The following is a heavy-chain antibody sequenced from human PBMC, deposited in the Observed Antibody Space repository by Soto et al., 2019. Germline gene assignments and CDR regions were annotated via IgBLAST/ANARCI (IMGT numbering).Heavy chain of an antibody. CDR2: ISAYNGNT. Sequence: ASVKVSCKASGYTFTSYGISWVRQAPGQGLEWMGWISAYNGNTNYAQKLQGRVTMTTDTSTSTAYMELRSLRSDDTAVYYCAGALVTSTYYDFWSGYSNWFDPWGQGTLVTVSS. CDR1: GYTFTSYG. D-gene: IGHD3-3*01. CDR3: AGALVTSTYYDFWSGYSNWFDP. V-gene: IGHV1-18*01. J-gene: IGHJ5*02.